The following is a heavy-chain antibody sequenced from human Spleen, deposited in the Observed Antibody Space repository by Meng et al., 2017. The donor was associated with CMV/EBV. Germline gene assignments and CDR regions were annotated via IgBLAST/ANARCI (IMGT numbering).Heavy chain of an antibody. V-gene: IGHV1-2*02. D-gene: IGHD2-2*02. J-gene: IGHJ4*02. CDR2: INPNSGGT. Sequence: WVRKAPGQGLEWMGWINPNSGGTNYAKKFKGRVTMTRDTSISTAYMELSRLRSDDTAVYYCARGRYCSSTSCYTGGEVDYWGQGTLVTVSS. CDR3: ARGRYCSSTSCYTGGEVDY.